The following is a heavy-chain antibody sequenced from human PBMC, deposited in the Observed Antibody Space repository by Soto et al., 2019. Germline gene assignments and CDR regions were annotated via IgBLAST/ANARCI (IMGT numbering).Heavy chain of an antibody. D-gene: IGHD3-10*01. J-gene: IGHJ4*02. CDR2: ISSSGSTA. V-gene: IGHV3-48*03. CDR3: TRAAWFPYLSFY. CDR1: GFSFSNYA. Sequence: GGPLRLSCAASGFSFSNYAMNWVRQAPGKGLEWISYISSSGSTAYYASSVEGRFTISRDNANNSVYLQMDSLRAEDTALYYCTRAAWFPYLSFYWGQGALVTVSS.